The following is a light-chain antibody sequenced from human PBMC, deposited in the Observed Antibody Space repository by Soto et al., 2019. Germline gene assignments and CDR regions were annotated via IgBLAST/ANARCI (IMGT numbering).Light chain of an antibody. Sequence: DIQMTQSPSTLSASVGDRVTITCRASQSISSWLAWYQQKPGKAPKLLIYKASSLESGVPSRFSGSGSGTEFTLTISSLQPEDSAVYYCQQYKSWPPITFGQGTRLEIK. J-gene: IGKJ5*01. CDR2: KAS. CDR3: QQYKSWPPIT. CDR1: QSISSW. V-gene: IGKV1-5*03.